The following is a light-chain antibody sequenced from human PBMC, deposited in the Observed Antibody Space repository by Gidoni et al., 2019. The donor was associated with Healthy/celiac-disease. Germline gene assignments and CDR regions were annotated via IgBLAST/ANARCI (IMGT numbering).Light chain of an antibody. Sequence: QSVLTQPPSVSAAPGQKVTISCSGSSSNIGKNYVSWYQHLPGTAPKLLISDNNKRPSGIPDRFSGSKSGTSATLGITGLQTGDEADYYCGTWDSSLSAVVFGGGTKLTVL. CDR3: GTWDSSLSAVV. V-gene: IGLV1-51*01. CDR2: DNN. CDR1: SSNIGKNY. J-gene: IGLJ2*01.